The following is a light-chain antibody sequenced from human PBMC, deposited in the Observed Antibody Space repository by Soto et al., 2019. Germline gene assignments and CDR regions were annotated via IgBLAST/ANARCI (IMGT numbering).Light chain of an antibody. Sequence: DIQMTQSPSTLSASVGDRVTITCRASQSISSWLAWYQQKPGKAPKLLIYKASSLESGVPSRFSGSGSETEFTLTISSLQPDDFATYYCQQYNSYPLFPFGPGTKVDIK. J-gene: IGKJ3*01. V-gene: IGKV1-5*03. CDR1: QSISSW. CDR2: KAS. CDR3: QQYNSYPLFP.